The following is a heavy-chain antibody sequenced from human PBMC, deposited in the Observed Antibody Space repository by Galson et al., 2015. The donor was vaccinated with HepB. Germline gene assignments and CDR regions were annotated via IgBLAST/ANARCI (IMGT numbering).Heavy chain of an antibody. J-gene: IGHJ5*02. CDR2: INPSGGSP. CDR3: AREGSTLYHHSGTYYPPGRLPTFFDP. CDR1: GHTFTTYS. D-gene: IGHD3-22*01. V-gene: IGHV1-46*01. Sequence: SVKVSCKASGHTFTTYSMHWVRQAPGQGLEWIGKINPSGGSPTYAQKFQGRVSMTRDTSTSTDCMELSSLRSDDTAVYYCAREGSTLYHHSGTYYPPGRLPTFFDPWGQGTLFVFSS.